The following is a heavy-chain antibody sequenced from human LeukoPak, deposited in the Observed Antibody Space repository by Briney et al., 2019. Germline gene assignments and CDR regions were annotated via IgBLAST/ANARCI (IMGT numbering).Heavy chain of an antibody. CDR1: GFTFSSYW. Sequence: GGSLRLSCAASGFTFSSYWMHWVRQAPGKGLVWVSRINSDGSSTSYADSVKGRFTISRDNAKNTLYLQMNSLRAEDTAVYYCAKAGLSSGWSFPAFDIWGQGTMVTVSS. V-gene: IGHV3-74*01. D-gene: IGHD6-19*01. J-gene: IGHJ3*02. CDR2: INSDGSST. CDR3: AKAGLSSGWSFPAFDI.